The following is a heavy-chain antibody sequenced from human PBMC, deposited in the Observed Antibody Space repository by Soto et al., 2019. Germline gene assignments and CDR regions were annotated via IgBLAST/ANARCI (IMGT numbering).Heavy chain of an antibody. J-gene: IGHJ4*02. CDR1: GFTFSSYA. CDR2: ISYDGSNK. D-gene: IGHD6-19*01. CDR3: AKDRDSSGWYTGFGY. V-gene: IGHV3-30*18. Sequence: VGSLGLSCAASGFTFSSYAMSWVRQAPGKGLEWVAVISYDGSNKYYADSVKGRFTISRDNSKNTLYLQMNSLRAEDTAVYYCAKDRDSSGWYTGFGYWGQGTLVTVSS.